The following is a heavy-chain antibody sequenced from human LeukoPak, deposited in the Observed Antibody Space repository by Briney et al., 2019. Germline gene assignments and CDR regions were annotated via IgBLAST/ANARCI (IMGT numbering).Heavy chain of an antibody. J-gene: IGHJ6*02. V-gene: IGHV1-18*01. CDR2: ISAYNGNT. CDR1: GYTFTSYG. D-gene: IGHD6-13*01. Sequence: ASVKVSCKASGYTFTSYGISWVRQAPGRGLEWMGWISAYNGNTNYAQKLQGRVTMTTDTSTSTAYMELRSLRSDDTAVYYCARDRPQLALNYYYGMDVWGQGTTVTVSS. CDR3: ARDRPQLALNYYYGMDV.